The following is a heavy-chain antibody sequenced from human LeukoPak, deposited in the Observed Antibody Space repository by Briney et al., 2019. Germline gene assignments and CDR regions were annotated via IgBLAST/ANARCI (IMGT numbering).Heavy chain of an antibody. CDR3: ARHQDYSGTTFYDYMDV. D-gene: IGHD4-11*01. CDR1: GASIRGHY. V-gene: IGHV4-59*08. CDR2: IRIGGAS. J-gene: IGHJ6*03. Sequence: PSETLSLTCTVSGASIRGHYWSWFRQTPWQAPEWIAWIRIGGASNSNPSLKRRVTISGDTSKNQISLKLTSVTAADTAVYYCARHQDYSGTTFYDYMDVWGKGTTVTVSS.